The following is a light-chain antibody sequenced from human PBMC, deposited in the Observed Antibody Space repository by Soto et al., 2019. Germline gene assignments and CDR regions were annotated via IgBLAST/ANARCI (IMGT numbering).Light chain of an antibody. Sequence: AIRMTQSPSSFSASTGDRVTITCRASQGISSYLAWYQQKPGKAPKLLITAASTLQSGVPSRFSGSGSGTDYSRTISCLQSEDFAAYYCQQYYSFPYTFGQGTKLEIK. V-gene: IGKV1-8*01. CDR2: AAS. CDR1: QGISSY. CDR3: QQYYSFPYT. J-gene: IGKJ2*01.